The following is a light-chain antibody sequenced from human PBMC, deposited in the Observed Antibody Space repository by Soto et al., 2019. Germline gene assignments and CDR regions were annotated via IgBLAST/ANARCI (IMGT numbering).Light chain of an antibody. V-gene: IGLV1-40*01. CDR1: SSNIGAGYD. CDR2: GNI. J-gene: IGLJ1*01. Sequence: QSVLTQPPSVSGAPGQRVTISCTGSSSNIGAGYDVHWYQQRPGTAPKLLIFGNINRPSGVPGRFSGSKSGTSASLAITGLQAEDEGDYYCQSYDSTLSARYVFATGTKGTVL. CDR3: QSYDSTLSARYV.